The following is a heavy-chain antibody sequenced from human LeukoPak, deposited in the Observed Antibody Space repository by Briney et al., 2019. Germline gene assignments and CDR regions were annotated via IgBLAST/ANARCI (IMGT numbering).Heavy chain of an antibody. V-gene: IGHV3-23*01. CDR2: ISGSGGST. J-gene: IGHJ3*02. CDR3: AKRMGYYDSSGGPFDI. Sequence: GGSLRLSCAASGFTFSSYAMSWVRQAPGKGLEWVSAISGSGGSTYYADSVKGRFTISRDNSKNTLYLQMNSLRAEDTAVYYCAKRMGYYDSSGGPFDIWGQGTTVTVSS. CDR1: GFTFSSYA. D-gene: IGHD3-22*01.